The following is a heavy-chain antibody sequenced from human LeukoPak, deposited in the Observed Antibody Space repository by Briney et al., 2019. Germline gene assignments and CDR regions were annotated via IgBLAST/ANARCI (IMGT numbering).Heavy chain of an antibody. CDR1: GFTVSSKY. Sequence: GGSLRLSCAASGFTVSSKYMSWVRQAPGKGLEWVPVIYSGGKTYYADSVKGRFTISRDDSKNTLHLQMNSLRAEDTAVYYCARINYYDGSGFYRDYWGQGTLVTVSS. J-gene: IGHJ4*02. V-gene: IGHV3-53*01. CDR3: ARINYYDGSGFYRDY. CDR2: IYSGGKT. D-gene: IGHD3-22*01.